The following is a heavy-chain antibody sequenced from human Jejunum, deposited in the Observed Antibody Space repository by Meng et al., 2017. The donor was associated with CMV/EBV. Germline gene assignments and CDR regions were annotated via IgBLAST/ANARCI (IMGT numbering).Heavy chain of an antibody. J-gene: IGHJ4*02. CDR1: GFSFSHYE. Sequence: GFSFSHYEMNGVRKAPGKGLEWVSYISGSASTIYYADSVKGRFTISRDNAKNSLYLQMNSLRVDDTAVYYCARDRGSGWYEAPHYWGQGTLVTVSS. CDR2: ISGSASTI. V-gene: IGHV3-48*03. CDR3: ARDRGSGWYEAPHY. D-gene: IGHD6-19*01.